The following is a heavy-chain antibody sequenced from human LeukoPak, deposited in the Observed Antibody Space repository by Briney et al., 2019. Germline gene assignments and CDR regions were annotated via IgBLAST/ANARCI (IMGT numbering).Heavy chain of an antibody. D-gene: IGHD3-22*01. V-gene: IGHV4-39*07. CDR1: GGSISSSSYY. CDR2: IYYSGST. CDR3: ARDRGDYYGSSGYDPSHFDY. Sequence: SETLSLTCTVSGGSISSSSYYWGWIRQPPGKGLEWIGSIYYSGSTYYNPSLKSRVTISVDTSKNQFSLKLSSVTAADTAVYYCARDRGDYYGSSGYDPSHFDYWGQGTLVTVSS. J-gene: IGHJ4*02.